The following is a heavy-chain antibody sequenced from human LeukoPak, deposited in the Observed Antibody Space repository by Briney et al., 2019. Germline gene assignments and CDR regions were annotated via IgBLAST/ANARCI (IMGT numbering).Heavy chain of an antibody. Sequence: GGSQRLSCAASGFTFSSYAMSWVRQAPGKGLEWVSAISGSGGSTYYADSVKGRFTISRDNSKNTLYLQMNSLRAEDTAVYYCAKDYYDSSGYYYWFDYWGQGTLVTVSS. V-gene: IGHV3-23*01. D-gene: IGHD3-22*01. J-gene: IGHJ4*02. CDR1: GFTFSSYA. CDR3: AKDYYDSSGYYYWFDY. CDR2: ISGSGGST.